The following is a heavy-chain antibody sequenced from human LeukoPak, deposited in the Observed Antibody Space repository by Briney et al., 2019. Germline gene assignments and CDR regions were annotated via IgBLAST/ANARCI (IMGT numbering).Heavy chain of an antibody. Sequence: PGGSLRLSCAASGFTFSNHAMMWVRQAPGRGLEWVSAISGGGVSTYYTDSVKGRFTISRDNSKNTLYLQMNSLRAEDTAVYYCALYLRVRGAYWGQGTLVSVSS. D-gene: IGHD3-10*01. CDR2: ISGGGVST. CDR1: GFTFSNHA. CDR3: ALYLRVRGAY. J-gene: IGHJ4*02. V-gene: IGHV3-23*01.